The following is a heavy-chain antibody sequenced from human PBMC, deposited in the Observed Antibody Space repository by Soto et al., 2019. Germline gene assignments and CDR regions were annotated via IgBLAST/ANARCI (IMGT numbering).Heavy chain of an antibody. D-gene: IGHD2-21*02. J-gene: IGHJ4*02. CDR2: VNPSGGHT. CDR3: ARGGHVVVVTAALDY. CDR1: GDTFTDYY. Sequence: QVQLVQSGAEVKKPGASVKVSCKASGDTFTDYYIHWVRQAPGQGLEWMGTVNPSGGHTTYAQHVLGRMTKTRDTSTSTLYMELTSVTSDDAAVYYCARGGHVVVVTAALDYWGQGTLVTVSS. V-gene: IGHV1-46*01.